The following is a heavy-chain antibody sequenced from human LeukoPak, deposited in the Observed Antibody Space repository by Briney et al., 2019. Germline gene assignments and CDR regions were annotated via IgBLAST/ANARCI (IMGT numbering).Heavy chain of an antibody. J-gene: IGHJ3*02. V-gene: IGHV1-2*02. Sequence: ASVKVSCKASGYTFTGYYMHWVRQAPGQGLEWMGWINPNSGGTNYAQKFQGRVTMTRDTSISTAYMELSRLRSDDTAVYYCARDRDWNPTQDAFDIWGQGTMVTVSS. D-gene: IGHD1-1*01. CDR1: GYTFTGYY. CDR2: INPNSGGT. CDR3: ARDRDWNPTQDAFDI.